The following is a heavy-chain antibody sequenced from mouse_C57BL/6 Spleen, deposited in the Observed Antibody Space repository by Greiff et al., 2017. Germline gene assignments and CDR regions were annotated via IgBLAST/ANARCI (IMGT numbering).Heavy chain of an antibody. CDR1: GYTFTDYE. J-gene: IGHJ2*01. CDR3: TRFTTVYYVDY. D-gene: IGHD1-1*01. CDR2: IDPETGGT. V-gene: IGHV1-15*01. Sequence: QVQLQQSGAELVRPGASVTLSCKASGYTFTDYEMHWVKQTPVHGLEWIGAIDPETGGTAYNQKFKGKAILTADKSSSTAYMELRSLTSEDSAVYYCTRFTTVYYVDYWGQGTTLTVAS.